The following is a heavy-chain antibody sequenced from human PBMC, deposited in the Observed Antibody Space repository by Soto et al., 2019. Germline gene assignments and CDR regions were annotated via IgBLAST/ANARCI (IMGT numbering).Heavy chain of an antibody. Sequence: PSETLSLTCTFSGCSISSYYWSWIRQPPGKGLEWIGYIYYSGSTNYNPSLKSRVTISVDTSKNQFSLKLSSVTAADTAVYYCARDSLGYGDLDYWGQGTLVTVS. V-gene: IGHV4-59*01. CDR1: GCSISSYY. J-gene: IGHJ4*02. CDR3: ARDSLGYGDLDY. CDR2: IYYSGST. D-gene: IGHD4-17*01.